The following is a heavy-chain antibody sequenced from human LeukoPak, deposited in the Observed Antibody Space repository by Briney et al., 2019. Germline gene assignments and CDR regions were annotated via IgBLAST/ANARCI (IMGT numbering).Heavy chain of an antibody. V-gene: IGHV1-18*01. CDR1: GYTFISYG. Sequence: ASVKVSRKASGYTFISYGISWMRQAPRQGLEWMGWISAYNGNTNYAQKLQGRVTMTTDTSTSTAYMELRSLRSDDTAVYYCARVKSSSYYFDYWGQGTVVTVSS. J-gene: IGHJ4*02. CDR2: ISAYNGNT. D-gene: IGHD6-6*01. CDR3: ARVKSSSYYFDY.